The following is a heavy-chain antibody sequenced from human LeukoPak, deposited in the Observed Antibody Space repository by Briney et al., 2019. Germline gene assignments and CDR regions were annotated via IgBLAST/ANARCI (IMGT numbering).Heavy chain of an antibody. CDR3: ASPRRDSSSRFYFDY. CDR2: INPNSGGT. Sequence: GASVKVSCKASGYTFTGYYMHWVRQAPGQGLEWMGWINPNSGGTNYAQKFQGRVTMTRDTSISTAYMELSRLRSDDTAVYYCASPRRDSSSRFYFDYWGQGTLVTVSS. V-gene: IGHV1-2*02. CDR1: GYTFTGYY. D-gene: IGHD6-6*01. J-gene: IGHJ4*02.